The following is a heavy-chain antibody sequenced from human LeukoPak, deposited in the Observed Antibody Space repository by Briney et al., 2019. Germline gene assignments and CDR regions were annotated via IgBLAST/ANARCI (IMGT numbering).Heavy chain of an antibody. D-gene: IGHD5-18*01. CDR1: GFTFSSYS. CDR2: ISSSSSTI. V-gene: IGHV3-48*01. J-gene: IGHJ4*02. CDR3: ARDSYGHDY. Sequence: RPAGTLRLSCAASGFTFSSYSMNWVRQAPGEGLEWVSYISSSSSTIYYADSVKGRFTISRDNAKNSLYLQMNSLRAEDTAVYYCARDSYGHDYWGQGTLVTVSS.